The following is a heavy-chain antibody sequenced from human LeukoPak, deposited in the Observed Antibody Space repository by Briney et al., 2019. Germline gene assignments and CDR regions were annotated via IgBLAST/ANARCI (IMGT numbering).Heavy chain of an antibody. CDR1: RFTSSNYW. Sequence: GGSLRLSCAASRFTSSNYWMSWFHQAPGKELGWVANIKPDGSEKYYVDSVKGRFTISRDNAKNSLFLQMNSLRAEDTATYYCTRDFGSGVVVTAIVDWGQGTLVTVSS. J-gene: IGHJ4*02. CDR3: TRDFGSGVVVTAIVD. CDR2: IKPDGSEK. V-gene: IGHV3-7*01. D-gene: IGHD2-21*02.